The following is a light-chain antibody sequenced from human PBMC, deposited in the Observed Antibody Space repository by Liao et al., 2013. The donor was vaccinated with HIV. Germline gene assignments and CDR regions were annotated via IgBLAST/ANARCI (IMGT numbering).Light chain of an antibody. CDR1: KLGSKY. CDR3: QSADSSDTSVI. V-gene: IGLV3-25*03. J-gene: IGLJ2*01. Sequence: SYELTQPPSVSVSPGQTASISCSGDKLGSKYAFWYQQKPGQSPILVIYQDNKRPSGIPERFSGSSSGTTVTLTISGVQAEDEADYYCQSADSSDTSVIFGGGTKLTVL. CDR2: QDN.